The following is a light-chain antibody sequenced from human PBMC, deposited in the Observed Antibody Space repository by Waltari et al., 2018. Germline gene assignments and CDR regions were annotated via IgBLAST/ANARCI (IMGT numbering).Light chain of an antibody. V-gene: IGLV1-47*01. CDR1: SSNIGGNF. CDR3: AAWDDNLTGPL. CDR2: KNN. J-gene: IGLJ3*02. Sequence: SVLTQPPSASGTPGQTVTIPCSGSSSNIGGNFVYWYQQLPGMAPQLLIFKNNQRPSGAPDRFSGSKSGTSGSLAISGLRSDDEAEYYCAAWDDNLTGPLFGGGTKVTVL.